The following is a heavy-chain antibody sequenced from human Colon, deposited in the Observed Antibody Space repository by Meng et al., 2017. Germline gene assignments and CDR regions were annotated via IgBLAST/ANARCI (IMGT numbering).Heavy chain of an antibody. CDR1: GFTFSDYY. CDR2: ISSSGSTI. V-gene: IGHV3-11*04. J-gene: IGHJ5*02. Sequence: GGSLRLSCAASGFTFSDYYMSWIRQAPGKGLEWVSYISSSGSTIYYADSVKGRFTISRDNAKNSLYLQMNSLRAEDTAVYYCARDQNPPLLWFGELSLNWFDPWGQGTLVTVSS. D-gene: IGHD3-10*01. CDR3: ARDQNPPLLWFGELSLNWFDP.